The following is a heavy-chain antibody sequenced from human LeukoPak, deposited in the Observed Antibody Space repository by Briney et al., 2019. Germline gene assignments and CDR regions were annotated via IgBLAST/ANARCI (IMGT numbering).Heavy chain of an antibody. CDR3: ARWYSSSWYGYYYYMDV. J-gene: IGHJ6*03. D-gene: IGHD6-13*01. V-gene: IGHV4-38-2*01. CDR2: INHSGST. Sequence: SETLSLTCAVSGYSISSGYYWGWIRQPPGKGLEWIGEINHSGSTNYNPSLKSRVTISVDTSKNQFSLKLSSVTAADTAVSYCARWYSSSWYGYYYYMDVWGKGTTVTVSS. CDR1: GYSISSGYY.